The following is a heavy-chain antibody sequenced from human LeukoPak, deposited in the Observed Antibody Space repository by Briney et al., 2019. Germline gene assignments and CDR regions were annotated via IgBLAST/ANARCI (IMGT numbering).Heavy chain of an antibody. D-gene: IGHD3-10*01. CDR1: GFTLSTYW. J-gene: IGHJ4*02. CDR2: VKTDGIST. V-gene: IGHV3-74*01. Sequence: PGGSLRLSCAASGFTLSTYWMLWVRQAPGKGLVGVSSVKTDGISTRYADSVQGRFTISRDNAKNTLYLQMNSLRAEDTAVYYCAKATKDLLFPDYWGQGTLVTVSS. CDR3: AKATKDLLFPDY.